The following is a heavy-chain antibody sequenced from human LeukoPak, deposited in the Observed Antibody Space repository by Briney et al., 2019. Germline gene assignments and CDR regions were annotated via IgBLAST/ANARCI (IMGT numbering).Heavy chain of an antibody. D-gene: IGHD2-21*02. V-gene: IGHV1-69*05. CDR1: GGTFSSYA. J-gene: IGHJ4*02. Sequence: GASVTVSCKASGGTFSSYAISWVRQAPGQGLEWMGGIIPIFGTANYAQKFQGRVTITRETSASTAYMELSSLRSEDTAVYYCAKPHSSQGVTTLYLFDCWGQGTLVTVSS. CDR3: AKPHSSQGVTTLYLFDC. CDR2: IIPIFGTA.